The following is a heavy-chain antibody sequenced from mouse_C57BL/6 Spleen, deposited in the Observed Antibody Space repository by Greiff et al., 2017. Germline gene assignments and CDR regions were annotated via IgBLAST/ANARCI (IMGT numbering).Heavy chain of an antibody. Sequence: VQLQQSGPGLVAPSQSLSITCTVSGFSLTSYAISWVRQPPGKGLEWLGVIWTGGGTNYNSALKSRLSISKDNSKSQVFLKMNSLQTDDTARYYCARKTYGNYVGGYAMDYWGQGTSVTVAS. V-gene: IGHV2-9-1*01. D-gene: IGHD2-1*01. CDR2: IWTGGGT. CDR3: ARKTYGNYVGGYAMDY. CDR1: GFSLTSYA. J-gene: IGHJ4*01.